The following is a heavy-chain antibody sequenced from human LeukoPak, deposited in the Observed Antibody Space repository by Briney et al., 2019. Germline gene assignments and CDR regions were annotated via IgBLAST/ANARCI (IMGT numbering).Heavy chain of an antibody. CDR1: GGSFSGYS. CDR2: ITNTGST. J-gene: IGHJ6*02. V-gene: IGHV4-34*01. CDR3: ARDGLDTAMVRGYYYGMDV. D-gene: IGHD5-18*01. Sequence: SETLSLTCAVFGGSFSGYSWTWLRQPPGKGLEWFGEITNTGSTNYNRSLTSRLTISLDTSQNQLSLTLSSVTAADTAVYYCARDGLDTAMVRGYYYGMDVWGQGTTVTVSS.